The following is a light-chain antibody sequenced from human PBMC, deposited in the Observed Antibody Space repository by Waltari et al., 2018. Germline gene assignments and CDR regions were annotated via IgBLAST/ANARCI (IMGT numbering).Light chain of an antibody. CDR1: PGISNS. Sequence: QMTQSPFSLSASVGDKIPITCRAGPGISNSLVWYQQKPGKAPKLLLSTTSTLQSGVPSRFSGSGSGTVFTLTISSLQPEDFATYYCQQYYIIPYTFGQGTNLEIK. CDR2: TTS. CDR3: QQYYIIPYT. J-gene: IGKJ2*01. V-gene: IGKV1-NL1*01.